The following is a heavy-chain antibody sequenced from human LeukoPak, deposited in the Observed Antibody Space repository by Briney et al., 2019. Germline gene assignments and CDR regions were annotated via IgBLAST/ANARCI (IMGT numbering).Heavy chain of an antibody. CDR3: AKGGYCHGGSCFYY. Sequence: HPGGSLRLSCAASGFTFSTYAMNWVRQAPGKGLEWVSTISFSGGDTYSADSVKGRFTISRDNSKNTLYLQMNSLRAEDTAVYFCAKGGYCHGGSCFYYWGQGTLVAVSS. D-gene: IGHD2-15*01. J-gene: IGHJ4*02. CDR1: GFTFSTYA. V-gene: IGHV3-23*01. CDR2: ISFSGGDT.